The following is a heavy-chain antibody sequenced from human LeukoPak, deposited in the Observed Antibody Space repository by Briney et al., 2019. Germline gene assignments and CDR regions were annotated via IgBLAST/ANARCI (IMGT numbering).Heavy chain of an antibody. J-gene: IGHJ4*02. V-gene: IGHV4-34*01. D-gene: IGHD2-21*01. CDR3: ARVGKTIVVSPDYYFDY. Sequence: SETLSLTCAVYGGSFSGYYWSWIRQPPGKGLGWIGEINHSGSTNYNPSLKSRVTISVDTSKNQFSLKLSSVTAADTAVYYCARVGKTIVVSPDYYFDYWGPGTLVTVSS. CDR2: INHSGST. CDR1: GGSFSGYY.